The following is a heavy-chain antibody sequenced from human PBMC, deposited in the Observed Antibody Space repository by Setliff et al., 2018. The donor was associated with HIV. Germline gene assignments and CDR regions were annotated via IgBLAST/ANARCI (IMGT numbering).Heavy chain of an antibody. D-gene: IGHD6-19*01. J-gene: IGHJ4*02. CDR3: ARDPNTGWYYLDF. V-gene: IGHV4-4*07. CDR1: GGSVSNYY. CDR2: INTSGST. Sequence: PSETLSLTCTVSGGSVSNYYWTWIRQSAGKGLEWIGHINTSGSTKYNPSLKSRLTMSVDSSGNQFSLTLTSVTAADTAVYYCARDPNTGWYYLDFWGPGALGTVPQ.